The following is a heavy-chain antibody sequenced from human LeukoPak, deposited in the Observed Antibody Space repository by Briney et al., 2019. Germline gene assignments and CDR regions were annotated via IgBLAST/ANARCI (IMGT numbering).Heavy chain of an antibody. CDR1: GFTVSSNY. J-gene: IGHJ5*02. CDR2: IYSGGST. CDR3: AKDVWGRGNSSSSELSWFDP. D-gene: IGHD6-6*01. V-gene: IGHV3-66*01. Sequence: PGGSLRLSCAASGFTVSSNYMSWVRQAPGKGLEWVSVIYSGGSTYYADSVKGRFTISRDNSKNTLYLQMNSLRAEDTAVYYCAKDVWGRGNSSSSELSWFDPWGQGTLVTVSS.